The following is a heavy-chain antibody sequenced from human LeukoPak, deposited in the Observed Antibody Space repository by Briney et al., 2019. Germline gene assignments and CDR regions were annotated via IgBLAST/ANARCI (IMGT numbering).Heavy chain of an antibody. V-gene: IGHV3-30-3*01. D-gene: IGHD4-17*01. CDR3: ARDARRDIGDYGYYYYYGMDV. Sequence: GGSLRLSCAASGFTFSSYAMHWVRQAPGKGLEWVAVISNDGNNKYYADSVRGRFTISRDTSKNTLYLQMNSLRAEDTAVYYCARDARRDIGDYGYYYYYGMDVWGQGTTVTVSS. J-gene: IGHJ6*02. CDR2: ISNDGNNK. CDR1: GFTFSSYA.